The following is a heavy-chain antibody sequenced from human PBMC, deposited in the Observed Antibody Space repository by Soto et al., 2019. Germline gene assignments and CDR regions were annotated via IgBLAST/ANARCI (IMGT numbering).Heavy chain of an antibody. CDR1: GGSISTYF. CDR2: IYTTGST. D-gene: IGHD3-22*01. V-gene: IGHV4-4*07. J-gene: IGHJ4*02. Sequence: SETLSLTCTVSGGSISTYFWSWIRQPAGGGLEWIGRIYTTGSTNYNPSIKSRVTISVDTSKNQFSLKLSSVTAADKAVYYCVGNYDSRDNHYDYWGQGTLVTVS. CDR3: VGNYDSRDNHYDY.